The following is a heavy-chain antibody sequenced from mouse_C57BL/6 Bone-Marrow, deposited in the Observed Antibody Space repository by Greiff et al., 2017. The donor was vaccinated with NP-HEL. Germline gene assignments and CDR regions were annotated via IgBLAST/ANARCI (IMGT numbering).Heavy chain of an antibody. D-gene: IGHD1-1*01. CDR2: IYPGNSDT. Sequence: DVQLQESGTVLARPGASVKMSCKTSGYTFTSYWMHWVKQRPGQGLEWIGAIYPGNSDTSYNQKFKGKAKLTAVTSASTAYMELSSLTNEDSAVYYCTRERLFITTVEKGGYWGQGTTLTVSS. J-gene: IGHJ2*01. V-gene: IGHV1-5*01. CDR1: GYTFTSYW. CDR3: TRERLFITTVEKGGY.